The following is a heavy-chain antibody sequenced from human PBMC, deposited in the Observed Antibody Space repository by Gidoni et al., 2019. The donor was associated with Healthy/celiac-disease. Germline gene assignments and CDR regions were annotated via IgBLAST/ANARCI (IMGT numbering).Heavy chain of an antibody. CDR2: IYYSGST. CDR1: GGSIRSYY. J-gene: IGHJ5*02. Sequence: QVQLQESGPGLVKPSETLSLTCTVSGGSIRSYYWSWIRQPPGKGLEWIGYIYYSGSTNYNPSLKSRVTISVDTSKNQFSLKLSSVTAADTAVYYCARDLEVRGVIGHWFDPWGQGTLVTVSS. CDR3: ARDLEVRGVIGHWFDP. V-gene: IGHV4-59*01. D-gene: IGHD3-10*01.